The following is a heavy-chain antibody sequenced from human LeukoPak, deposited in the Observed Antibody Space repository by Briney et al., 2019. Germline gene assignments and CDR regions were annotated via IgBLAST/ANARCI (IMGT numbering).Heavy chain of an antibody. CDR1: GGSISSSSYY. CDR2: IYYSGST. D-gene: IGHD3-22*01. J-gene: IGHJ3*02. Sequence: SETLSLTCTVSGGSISSSSYYWGWIRQPPGKGLEWIGSIYYSGSTYYNPSLKSRVTISVDTSKNQFSLKLSSVTAADTAVYYCGSGYPRLGASDIWGQGTMVTVSS. V-gene: IGHV4-39*07. CDR3: GSGYPRLGASDI.